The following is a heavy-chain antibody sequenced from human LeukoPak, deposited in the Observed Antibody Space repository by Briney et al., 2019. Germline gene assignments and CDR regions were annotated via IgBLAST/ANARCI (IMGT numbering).Heavy chain of an antibody. V-gene: IGHV1-46*01. CDR1: GYTFTSYY. CDR2: INPSGGST. Sequence: ASVKVSCKASGYTFTSYYMHWVRQAPGQGLEWMGIINPSGGSTSYAQKFQGRVTMTRDTSTSTVYMELSSLRSEDTAVYYCARGRYYGSGTQNWFDPWGQGTLVTVSS. CDR3: ARGRYYGSGTQNWFDP. J-gene: IGHJ5*02. D-gene: IGHD3-10*01.